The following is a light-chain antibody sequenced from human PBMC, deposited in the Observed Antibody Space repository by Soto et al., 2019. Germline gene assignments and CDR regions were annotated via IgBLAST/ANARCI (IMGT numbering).Light chain of an antibody. Sequence: QSALTQPASVSGSPGQSITISCTGTSSDVGYYNYVSWYQQHPGKAPKLMIYEVSNRPSGGSNRFSGSKSGNTASLTISGLQAEDEADYSCSSYTSSTTPAVFGGGTKLTVL. V-gene: IGLV2-14*01. CDR1: SSDVGYYNY. CDR3: SSYTSSTTPAV. J-gene: IGLJ2*01. CDR2: EVS.